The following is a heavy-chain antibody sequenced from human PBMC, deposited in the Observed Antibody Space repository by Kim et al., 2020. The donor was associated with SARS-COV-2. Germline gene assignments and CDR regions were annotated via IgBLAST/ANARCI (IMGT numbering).Heavy chain of an antibody. D-gene: IGHD3-16*01. J-gene: IGHJ4*02. V-gene: IGHV4-59*01. Sequence: NDTPPRKVRATTSVDTSKNQFSLKLSSVPAADTAVYYCARDGGNASFDYWGQGTLVTVSS. CDR3: ARDGGNASFDY.